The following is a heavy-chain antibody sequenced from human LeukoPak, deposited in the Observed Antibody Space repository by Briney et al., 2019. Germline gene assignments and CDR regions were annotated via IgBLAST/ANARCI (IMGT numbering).Heavy chain of an antibody. V-gene: IGHV3-43*01. D-gene: IGHD6-13*01. CDR1: GLTFDDYT. CDR2: ISWDGGST. J-gene: IGHJ4*02. Sequence: PGGSLRLSCAASGLTFDDYTMHWVRQAPGKGLEWVSLISWDGGSTYYADSVKGRFTISRDNSKNSLYLQMNSLRTEDTALYYCAKSGRGEAAGTNWGQGTLVTVSS. CDR3: AKSGRGEAAGTN.